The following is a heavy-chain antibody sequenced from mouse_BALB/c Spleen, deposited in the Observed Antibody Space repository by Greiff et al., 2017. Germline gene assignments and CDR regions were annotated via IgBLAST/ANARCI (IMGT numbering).Heavy chain of an antibody. D-gene: IGHD2-1*01. Sequence: VQLQQSGAELVKPGASVKLSCTASGFNIKDTYMHWVKQRPEQGLEWIGRIDPANGNTKYDLKFQGKATITADTSSNTAYLQLSSLTSEDTAVYYCASPIYSYFDYWGQGTTLTVSS. CDR2: IDPANGNT. CDR1: GFNIKDTY. CDR3: ASPIYSYFDY. J-gene: IGHJ2*01. V-gene: IGHV14-3*02.